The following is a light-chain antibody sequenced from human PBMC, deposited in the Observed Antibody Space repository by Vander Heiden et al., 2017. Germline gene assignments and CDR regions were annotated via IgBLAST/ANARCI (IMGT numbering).Light chain of an antibody. V-gene: IGKV1-5*03. J-gene: IGKJ2*01. Sequence: DIQMTQSPSTLSASVGDRVTITCRASQSISSWLAWYQQKPGKAPKLLIYKASSLESGVPSRFSGSGSGTEITLTISSLQPDDFATYYCQQYNSYWTFGQGTKLEIK. CDR1: QSISSW. CDR2: KAS. CDR3: QQYNSYWT.